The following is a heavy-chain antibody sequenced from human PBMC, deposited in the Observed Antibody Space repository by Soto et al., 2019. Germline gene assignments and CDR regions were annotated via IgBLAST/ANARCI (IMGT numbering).Heavy chain of an antibody. Sequence: PGGSLRLSSAASGFTFSSYWMHWVRQAPGKRLVWVARINSDGSSTSYADSVTGRFTISRDNAKNTLCLQMNSLRAEDTPVYYCARDLYVTRGPYYYGMDVWGQGTTVTVSS. J-gene: IGHJ6*02. CDR1: GFTFSSYW. CDR3: ARDLYVTRGPYYYGMDV. CDR2: INSDGSST. V-gene: IGHV3-74*01. D-gene: IGHD3-16*01.